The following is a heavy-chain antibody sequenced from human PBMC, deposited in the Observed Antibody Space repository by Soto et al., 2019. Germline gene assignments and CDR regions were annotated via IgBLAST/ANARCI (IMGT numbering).Heavy chain of an antibody. D-gene: IGHD3-10*01. V-gene: IGHV2-5*02. CDR2: IYWDDDK. Sequence: QITLKESGPTLVKPTQTLTLTCTFSGFSLSTSGVGVGWIRQPPGKALEWLALIYWDDDKRYSPSLKSRLTMTRDTSKNQVVLKRTNMDPVDTATYYCAHSGGYMVRGVIITYGMDVWGQGNTVTVSS. J-gene: IGHJ6*02. CDR3: AHSGGYMVRGVIITYGMDV. CDR1: GFSLSTSGVG.